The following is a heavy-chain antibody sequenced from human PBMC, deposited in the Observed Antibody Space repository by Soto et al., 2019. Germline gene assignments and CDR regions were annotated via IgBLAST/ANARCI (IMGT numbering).Heavy chain of an antibody. V-gene: IGHV1-8*01. Sequence: ASVKVSCKASGYTFTSYDINWVRQATGQGLEWMGWMNPNSGNTGYAQKFQGRVTMTRNTSISTAYMELSSLRSEDTAVYYCARVLDVVATVLVDWGQGTLVTVSS. D-gene: IGHD5-12*01. CDR3: ARVLDVVATVLVD. CDR2: MNPNSGNT. CDR1: GYTFTSYD. J-gene: IGHJ4*02.